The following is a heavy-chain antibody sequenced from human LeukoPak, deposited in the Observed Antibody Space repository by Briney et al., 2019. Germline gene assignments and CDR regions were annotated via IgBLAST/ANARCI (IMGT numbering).Heavy chain of an antibody. CDR1: GFTFSSYG. Sequence: PGGSLRLSCAASGFTFSSYGMSWVRQAPGKGLEWVSAISGSGGSTYYADSVRGRFTISRDNSKNTLYLQMNSLRAEDTAVYYCAKDLGQQQLVYYFDYWGQGTLVTVSS. D-gene: IGHD6-13*01. CDR3: AKDLGQQQLVYYFDY. J-gene: IGHJ4*02. V-gene: IGHV3-23*01. CDR2: ISGSGGST.